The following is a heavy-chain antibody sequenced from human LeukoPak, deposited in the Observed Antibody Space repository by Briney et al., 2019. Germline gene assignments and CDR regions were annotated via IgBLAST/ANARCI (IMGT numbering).Heavy chain of an antibody. D-gene: IGHD3-3*01. Sequence: GGSLRLSCXXSGFTFSSYSMNWVRQAPGKGLEWVSYISSSSSTIYYADSVKGRFTISRDNAKNSLYLQMNSLKAEDTAVYYCARVYGVVISATPDYYMDVWGKGTTVTVSS. V-gene: IGHV3-48*04. CDR2: ISSSSSTI. CDR3: ARVYGVVISATPDYYMDV. J-gene: IGHJ6*03. CDR1: GFTFSSYS.